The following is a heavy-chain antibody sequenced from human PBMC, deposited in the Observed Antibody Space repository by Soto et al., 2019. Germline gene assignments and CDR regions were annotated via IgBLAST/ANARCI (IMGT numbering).Heavy chain of an antibody. CDR3: ASYSDSSGFLAFFDY. CDR1: GGSVSSGSYY. D-gene: IGHD3-22*01. Sequence: SETLSLTCTVSGGSVSSGSYYWNWIRQPPGKGLEWIGYIYYSGSTHYNPSLNSRVIISVDTSKNQFSLKLSSVTAADTAVYYCASYSDSSGFLAFFDYWGQGTLVTVS. J-gene: IGHJ4*02. CDR2: IYYSGST. V-gene: IGHV4-61*01.